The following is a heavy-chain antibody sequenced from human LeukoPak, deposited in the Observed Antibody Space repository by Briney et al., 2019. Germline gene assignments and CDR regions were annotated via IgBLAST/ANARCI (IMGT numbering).Heavy chain of an antibody. J-gene: IGHJ4*02. D-gene: IGHD6-6*01. CDR1: GFTFSTYA. CDR3: ARSRGGSSSGVGDNFDH. V-gene: IGHV3-23*01. CDR2: ISGGGGNT. Sequence: GGSLRLSCAASGFTFSTYAMSWVRQAPGKGLEWVSIISGGGGNTYYVDSVKGRFTISRDNSRNTLYLQMNSLRAEDTAVYYCARSRGGSSSGVGDNFDHWGQGTLVTVSS.